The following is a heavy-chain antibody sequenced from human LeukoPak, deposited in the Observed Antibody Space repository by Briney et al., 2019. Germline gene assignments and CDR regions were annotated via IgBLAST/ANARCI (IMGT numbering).Heavy chain of an antibody. J-gene: IGHJ4*02. CDR1: GGSSSGYY. Sequence: SETLSLTCAVYGGSSSGYYWSWIRQPPGKGLEWIGEINHSGSTNYNPSLKSRVTISVDTSKNQFSLKLSSVTAADTAVYYCARVRGVSGPWGQGTLVTVSS. D-gene: IGHD3-10*01. CDR3: ARVRGVSGP. CDR2: INHSGST. V-gene: IGHV4-34*01.